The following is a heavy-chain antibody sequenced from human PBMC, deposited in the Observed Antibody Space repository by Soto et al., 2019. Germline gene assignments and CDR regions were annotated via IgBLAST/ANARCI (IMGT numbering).Heavy chain of an antibody. J-gene: IGHJ6*02. V-gene: IGHV4-34*01. D-gene: IGHD5-18*01. CDR1: SASLGDPY. CDR3: ARGKPSGYRFGPRNFFYYGLDV. Sequence: SETLSLTCAVFSASLGDPYWAWIRQSPDKGLEWIGAVHPSGSTDYAPSLKSRLTLSLETSKNQSSLNVASVTAADTAVYFCARGKPSGYRFGPRNFFYYGLDVWGPGTTVTVSS. CDR2: VHPSGST.